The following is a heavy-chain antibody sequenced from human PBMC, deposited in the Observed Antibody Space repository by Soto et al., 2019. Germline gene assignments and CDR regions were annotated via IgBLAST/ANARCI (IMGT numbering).Heavy chain of an antibody. V-gene: IGHV1-69*04. CDR1: GGTFSSYP. D-gene: IGHD3-10*01. J-gene: IGHJ4*02. CDR2: IIPILGIA. CDR3: ARDAHGPMVRGAIIDY. Sequence: QVQLVQSGAEVKKPGSSVTVSCKASGGTFSSYPITWVRQAPGQGLEWMGRIIPILGIANYAQKFQGRVTITADKSTSTAYMELSSLRSEDTAVYYCARDAHGPMVRGAIIDYWGQGTLVTVSS.